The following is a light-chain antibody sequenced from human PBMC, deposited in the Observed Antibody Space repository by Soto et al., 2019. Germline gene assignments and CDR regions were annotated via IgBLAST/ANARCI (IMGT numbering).Light chain of an antibody. CDR1: QSILYSSNNRNY. CDR2: WAS. J-gene: IGKJ1*01. V-gene: IGKV4-1*01. CDR3: QQYYSTPSWT. Sequence: DIVMTQSPDSLSVSLVERATINCKSSQSILYSSNNRNYLAWYQQKPGQPPKLLIYWASTRESGVPDRFSGSGSGTDFTLTISSLQAEDVALYYCQQYYSTPSWTFGQGTKVDIK.